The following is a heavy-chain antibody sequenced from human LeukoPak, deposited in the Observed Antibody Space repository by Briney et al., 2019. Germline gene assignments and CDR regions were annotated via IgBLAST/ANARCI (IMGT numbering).Heavy chain of an antibody. CDR2: INPNSGDT. J-gene: IGHJ6*03. V-gene: IGHV1-2*02. CDR3: ARWGSVPVSGTGYFYMDV. Sequence: ASVKVSCKAPGYTLNYYYMHCVRPAPGQGLEWMGWINPNSGDTNSARKFQGRVTLTRDTSINTVYMELSRLRSDDTAVYYGARWGSVPVSGTGYFYMDVWGKGTTVTVSS. D-gene: IGHD1-1*01. CDR1: GYTLNYYY.